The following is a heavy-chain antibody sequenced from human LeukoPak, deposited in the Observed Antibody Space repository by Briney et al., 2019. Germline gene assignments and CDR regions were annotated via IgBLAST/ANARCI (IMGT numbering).Heavy chain of an antibody. CDR3: ARQGGDRRVFDS. J-gene: IGHJ4*02. CDR2: INHSGNA. CDR1: GGSFSDYY. D-gene: IGHD3-16*01. Sequence: KPSDTLSLTCAVYGGSFSDYYWSWIRQPPGKGLEWIGEINHSGNAKYNPSLKSRVTISVDSSKSQFSLKLNSVTAADTAVYYCARQGGDRRVFDSWGQGTLLTVSP. V-gene: IGHV4-34*01.